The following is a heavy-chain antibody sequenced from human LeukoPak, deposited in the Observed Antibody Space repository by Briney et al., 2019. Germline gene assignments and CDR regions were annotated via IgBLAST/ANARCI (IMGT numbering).Heavy chain of an antibody. CDR3: AKDYCGGSCYSDY. V-gene: IGHV3-30*18. CDR2: ISYDGSNK. J-gene: IGHJ4*02. Sequence: GGSPRLSCAASGFTFSSYGMHWVRQAPGKGLEWVAVISYDGSNKYYADSVKGRFTISRDNSKNTLYLQMNSLRAEDTAVYYCAKDYCGGSCYSDYWGQGTLVTVSS. D-gene: IGHD2-15*01. CDR1: GFTFSSYG.